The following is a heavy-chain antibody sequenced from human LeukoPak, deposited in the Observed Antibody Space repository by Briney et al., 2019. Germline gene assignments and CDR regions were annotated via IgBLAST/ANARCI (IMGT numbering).Heavy chain of an antibody. CDR2: MNPNSGNT. CDR1: GYTFTSYD. V-gene: IGHV1-8*01. Sequence: VASVKVSCKASGYTFTSYDINWVRQATGQGLEWMGWMNPNSGNTGYAQKFQGRVTMTRNTSISTAYMELSSLRSEDTAVYYCARGYYDSSGYLTAFDIWGQGTMVTVSS. J-gene: IGHJ3*02. D-gene: IGHD3-22*01. CDR3: ARGYYDSSGYLTAFDI.